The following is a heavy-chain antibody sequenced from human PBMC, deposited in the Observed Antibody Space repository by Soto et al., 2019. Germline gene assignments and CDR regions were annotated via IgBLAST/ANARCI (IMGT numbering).Heavy chain of an antibody. CDR2: IIPIFGTA. V-gene: IGHV1-69*01. CDR1: GGTFSSYA. Sequence: QVQLVQSGAEVKKPGSSVKVSCKASGGTFSSYAISWVRQAPGQGLEWMGGIIPIFGTANYAQKFKGRVTITADECTSTAYMELSSLRSEDKAVYYCASGSYIVATFGLDYWGQGTLVTVSS. J-gene: IGHJ4*02. D-gene: IGHD5-12*01. CDR3: ASGSYIVATFGLDY.